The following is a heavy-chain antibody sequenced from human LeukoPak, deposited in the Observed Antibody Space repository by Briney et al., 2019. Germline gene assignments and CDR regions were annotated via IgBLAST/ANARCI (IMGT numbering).Heavy chain of an antibody. CDR2: IWYDGSSK. V-gene: IGHV3-33*01. CDR3: AAHHGELGYFDY. D-gene: IGHD1-26*01. CDR1: GFTFSSYG. J-gene: IGHJ4*02. Sequence: PGGSLRLSCAASGFTFSSYGMHWVRQAPGKGLEWVAVIWYDGSSKYYADSVKGRFTISRDNSKNTLYLQMNSLRAEDTAVYYCAAHHGELGYFDYWGQGTLVTVSS.